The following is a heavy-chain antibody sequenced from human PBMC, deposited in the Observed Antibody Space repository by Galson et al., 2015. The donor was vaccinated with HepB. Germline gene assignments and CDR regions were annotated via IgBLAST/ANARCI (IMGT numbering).Heavy chain of an antibody. CDR2: ICRNGGSA. CDR3: ARGGGVVVPAPMDY. CDR1: GFTFSSYA. J-gene: IGHJ4*02. D-gene: IGHD2-2*01. Sequence: SLRLSCAASGFTFSSYAMHWVRQAPGKGLEYVSAICRNGGSAYYTSSVKGRFTISRDNSKNTLYLQMGSLRAEDMAVYYCARGGGVVVPAPMDYWGQGTLVTVSS. V-gene: IGHV3-64*01.